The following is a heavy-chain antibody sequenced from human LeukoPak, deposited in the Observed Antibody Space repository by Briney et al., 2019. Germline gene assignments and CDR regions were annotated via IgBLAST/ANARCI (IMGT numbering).Heavy chain of an antibody. Sequence: GGSLRLSCAASGFTFSSYNMNWVRQAPGKGLEWVSSISSTSSNIYYADSLKGRFTISRDNAKNSLYLQMNSLRAEDTAVYYCARSSSRYCSGGSCYSGVLGYFDYWGQGTLVTVSS. V-gene: IGHV3-21*01. J-gene: IGHJ4*02. CDR2: ISSTSSNI. CDR1: GFTFSSYN. D-gene: IGHD2-15*01. CDR3: ARSSSRYCSGGSCYSGVLGYFDY.